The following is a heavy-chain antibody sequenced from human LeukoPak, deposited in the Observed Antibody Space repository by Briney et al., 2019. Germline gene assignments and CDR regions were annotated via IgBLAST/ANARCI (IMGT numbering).Heavy chain of an antibody. CDR1: GYTFTDYY. CDR2: INFNSGAA. D-gene: IGHD3-22*01. J-gene: IGHJ3*02. CDR3: ARAGGYYDSSGYYEDDAFDI. V-gene: IGHV1-2*06. Sequence: GASVKVSCKASGYTFTDYYMHWLRQAPGQGFEWMGRINFNSGAANYGQRFQGRVTMTEDTSTDTAYMELSSLRSEDTAVYYCARAGGYYDSSGYYEDDAFDIWGQGTMVTVSS.